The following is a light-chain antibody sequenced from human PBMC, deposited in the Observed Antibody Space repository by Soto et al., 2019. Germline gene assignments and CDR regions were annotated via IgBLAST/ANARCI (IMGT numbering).Light chain of an antibody. V-gene: IGKV3-15*01. CDR2: GAS. CDR3: QHYNNWPFA. Sequence: EIVMTQSPATLSVSPGERATLSCRASQSVSSNLAWYQHKPGQAPRLLIFGASSRASGIPARFSASGSGTEFTLTISSLQSEEFAVYYCQHYNNWPFAFGPGTKVDIK. CDR1: QSVSSN. J-gene: IGKJ3*01.